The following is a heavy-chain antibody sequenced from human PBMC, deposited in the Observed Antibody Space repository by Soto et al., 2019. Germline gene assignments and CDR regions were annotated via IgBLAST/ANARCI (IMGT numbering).Heavy chain of an antibody. D-gene: IGHD6-19*01. V-gene: IGHV1-2*04. J-gene: IGHJ4*02. CDR1: GYTFTGNY. CDR2: INPNTGGT. Sequence: ASVKLSCKDSGYTFTGNYIHWVRQAPGQGLECMGWINPNTGGTNFAQKFQGWITMTRDTSLSTAYMELSRLTSGDTAVYYCAKGGDSSGWGFDYWGQGTLVTVSS. CDR3: AKGGDSSGWGFDY.